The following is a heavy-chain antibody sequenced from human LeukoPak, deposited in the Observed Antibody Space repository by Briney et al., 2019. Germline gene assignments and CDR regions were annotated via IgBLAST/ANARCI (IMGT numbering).Heavy chain of an antibody. CDR3: AIHGYSSGWYYFDS. Sequence: SETLSLTCTVSGYSISSGYYWGWIRQPPGKGLEWIGSIYHSGSTYYNPSLKSRVTISVDTSKNQFSLKLSSVTAADTAVYYCAIHGYSSGWYYFDSWGQGTLVTVSS. CDR1: GYSISSGYY. CDR2: IYHSGST. J-gene: IGHJ4*02. V-gene: IGHV4-38-2*02. D-gene: IGHD6-19*01.